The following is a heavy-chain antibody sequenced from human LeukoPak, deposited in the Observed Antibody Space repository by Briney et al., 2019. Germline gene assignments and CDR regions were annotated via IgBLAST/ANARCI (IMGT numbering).Heavy chain of an antibody. Sequence: GESLRLSCAASGFTVSSNYMSWVRQAPGKGLEWVSVIYSGGSTYYADSVKGRFTISRDNSKNTLYLQMNSLRAEDTAVYYCARVGYMVRGVRVGYWGQGTLVTVSS. V-gene: IGHV3-53*01. CDR3: ARVGYMVRGVRVGY. J-gene: IGHJ4*02. D-gene: IGHD3-10*01. CDR2: IYSGGST. CDR1: GFTVSSNY.